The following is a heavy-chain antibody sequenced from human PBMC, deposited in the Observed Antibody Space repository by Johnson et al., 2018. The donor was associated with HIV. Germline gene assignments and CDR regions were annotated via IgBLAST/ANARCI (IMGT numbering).Heavy chain of an antibody. V-gene: IGHV3-74*01. Sequence: VQLVESGGGVVQPGRSLRLSCAASGFTFSSYAMHWVRQAPGKGLVWVSRINSDGRSTYCADSVKGRFTISRDNVYNTLNLQMNSLRAEDSAVYYCVRDAFDFRDATGRFGGAGFDIWGQGTMVTVSS. CDR1: GFTFSSYA. CDR2: INSDGRST. CDR3: VRDAFDFRDATGRFGGAGFDI. J-gene: IGHJ3*02. D-gene: IGHD3-16*01.